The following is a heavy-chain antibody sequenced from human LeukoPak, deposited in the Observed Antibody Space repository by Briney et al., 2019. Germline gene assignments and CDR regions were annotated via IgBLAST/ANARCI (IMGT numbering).Heavy chain of an antibody. CDR1: GGSISSYY. CDR3: ARIDGYQLPPYYFDY. CDR2: IYYSGST. V-gene: IGHV4-59*01. D-gene: IGHD2-2*01. J-gene: IGHJ4*02. Sequence: PLETLSLTCTVSGGSISSYYWSWIRQPPGKGLEWIGYIYYSGSTNYNPSLKSRVTISVDTSKNQFSLKLSSVTAADTAVYYCARIDGYQLPPYYFDYWGQGTLVTVSS.